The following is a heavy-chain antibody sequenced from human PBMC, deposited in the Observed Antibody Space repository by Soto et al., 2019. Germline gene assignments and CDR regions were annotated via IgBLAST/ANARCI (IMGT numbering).Heavy chain of an antibody. Sequence: SETLSLTCAVSGGSISSFNWWSWIRQTPGKGLEWIGEIYHSGTTNYNPSLKSRATISVDKSKNHFSLKLTSVTAADTAVYYCVRDRVAATRTSYYGLDAWGQGTTVTVS. D-gene: IGHD6-25*01. CDR3: VRDRVAATRTSYYGLDA. J-gene: IGHJ6*02. V-gene: IGHV4-4*02. CDR2: IYHSGTT. CDR1: GGSISSFNW.